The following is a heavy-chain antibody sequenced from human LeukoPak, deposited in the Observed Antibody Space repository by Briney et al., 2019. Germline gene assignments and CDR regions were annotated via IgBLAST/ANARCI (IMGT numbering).Heavy chain of an antibody. V-gene: IGHV3-33*06. J-gene: IGHJ4*02. Sequence: GRSLRLSCAASGFTFSSYCMHWVRQAPGKGLEWVAVIWYDGSNKYYADSVKGRFTISRGNSKNTLYLQMNSLRAEDTAVYYCAKDASSGWPYYFDYWGQGTLVTVSS. D-gene: IGHD6-19*01. CDR3: AKDASSGWPYYFDY. CDR1: GFTFSSYC. CDR2: IWYDGSNK.